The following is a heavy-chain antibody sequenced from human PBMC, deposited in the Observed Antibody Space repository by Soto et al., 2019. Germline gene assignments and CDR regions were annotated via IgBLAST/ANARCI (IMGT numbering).Heavy chain of an antibody. CDR2: ISWKTGSI. J-gene: IGHJ4*02. CDR1: GFTFNDYT. D-gene: IGHD6-19*01. Sequence: GGSLRLSCAASGFTFNDYTMHWVRQGPGKGLEWVSGISWKTGSIGYADSVKGRFTISRDNAKNSLYLQMNSLTAEDMALYYCAKDRPRQYSSAWTFDYWGQGTLVTVSS. CDR3: AKDRPRQYSSAWTFDY. V-gene: IGHV3-9*03.